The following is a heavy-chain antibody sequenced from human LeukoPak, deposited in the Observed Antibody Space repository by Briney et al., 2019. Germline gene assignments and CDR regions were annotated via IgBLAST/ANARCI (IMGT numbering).Heavy chain of an antibody. CDR1: GYTFTGYF. D-gene: IGHD1-26*01. V-gene: IGHV1-2*02. CDR2: INPDSGVT. J-gene: IGHJ4*02. Sequence: ASVKVSCKTSGYTFTGYFMHWVRQAPGKGLEWLGWINPDSGVTKYAQKFQGRVTMTRDTSISTAYMELSRLRSDDTAVYYCASRELGYWGQGTLVTVSS. CDR3: ASRELGY.